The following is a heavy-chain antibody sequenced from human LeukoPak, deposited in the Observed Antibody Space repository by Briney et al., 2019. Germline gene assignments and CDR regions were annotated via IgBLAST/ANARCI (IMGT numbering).Heavy chain of an antibody. Sequence: GGSLRLSCAASGFTFSSYAMHWVRQAPGKGLQWVAILSSDGSNKYYADSVKGRFTISRDNSKNTLYVQMNSLRAEDTAVYYCARGRYTTVTTPLDYWGQGTLVTVSS. V-gene: IGHV3-30-3*01. J-gene: IGHJ4*02. CDR3: ARGRYTTVTTPLDY. CDR2: LSSDGSNK. D-gene: IGHD4-17*01. CDR1: GFTFSSYA.